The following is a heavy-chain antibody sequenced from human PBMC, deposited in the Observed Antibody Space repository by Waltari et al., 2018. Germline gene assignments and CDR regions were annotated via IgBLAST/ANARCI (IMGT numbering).Heavy chain of an antibody. D-gene: IGHD6-13*01. J-gene: IGHJ3*02. CDR1: GGSFSGYY. CDR2: INHSGST. V-gene: IGHV4-34*01. Sequence: QVQLQQWGAGLLKPSETLSLTCAVYGGSFSGYYWSWIRQPPGKGLEWIGEINHSGSTNYNPSLKSRVTISVDTSKNQFSLKLSSVTAADTAVYYCASLRYSSSTFDIWGQVTMVTVSS. CDR3: ASLRYSSSTFDI.